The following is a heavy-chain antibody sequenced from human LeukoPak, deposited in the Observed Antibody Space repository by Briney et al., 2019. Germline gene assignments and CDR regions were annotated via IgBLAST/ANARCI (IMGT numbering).Heavy chain of an antibody. D-gene: IGHD4-17*01. CDR1: GYTFTGYY. CDR2: INPNSGGT. Sequence: ASVKVSCKASGYTFTGYYMHWVRQAPGQGLEWMGWINPNSGGTNYAQKFQGRVTMTRDTSISTAYMELSRLRSDDTAVYYCARDSPQNTYGDNDDYWGQGTLVTVSS. V-gene: IGHV1-2*02. CDR3: ARDSPQNTYGDNDDY. J-gene: IGHJ4*02.